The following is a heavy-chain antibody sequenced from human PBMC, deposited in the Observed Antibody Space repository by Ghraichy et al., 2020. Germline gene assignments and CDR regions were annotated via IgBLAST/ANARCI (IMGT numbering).Heavy chain of an antibody. V-gene: IGHV3-23*01. CDR2: ISGSGGTT. Sequence: GGSLRLSCAASGFTFSSQAMSWVRQAPGKGLEWVSAISGSGGTTYYADSVKGRFTISRDNSKNTLYMQMNSLSADDTAMYYCARPVYDSTGYYSGLYYFDYWGQGTLVTVSS. J-gene: IGHJ4*02. CDR3: ARPVYDSTGYYSGLYYFDY. D-gene: IGHD3-22*01. CDR1: GFTFSSQA.